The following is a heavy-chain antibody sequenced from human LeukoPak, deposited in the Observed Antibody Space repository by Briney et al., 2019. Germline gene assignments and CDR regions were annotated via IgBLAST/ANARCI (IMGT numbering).Heavy chain of an antibody. D-gene: IGHD2-21*01. Sequence: GGSLRLSCAASGFTVSSNYMSWVRQAPGKGLEWVSVIYSGGSTYYADSVKGRFTISRDNSKNTLYLQMNSLRAEDTAVYYCARGALVAEFDYWGQGTLVTVSS. CDR3: ARGALVAEFDY. CDR2: IYSGGST. V-gene: IGHV3-66*01. CDR1: GFTVSSNY. J-gene: IGHJ4*02.